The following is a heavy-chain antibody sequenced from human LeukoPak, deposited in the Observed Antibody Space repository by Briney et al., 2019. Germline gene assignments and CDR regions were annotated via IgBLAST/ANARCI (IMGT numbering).Heavy chain of an antibody. CDR3: ASHGSSGHDPLT. J-gene: IGHJ4*01. V-gene: IGHV4-59*08. CDR2: IYYTGST. Sequence: PSETLSLTCTVSGDSIRSYYWNWIRRPPGKGLEWIGYIYYTGSTSYNPSLKSRVTISLDTSKSQFSLRLTSVTAADTAVYYCASHGSSGHDPLTWGQGTLATVSS. CDR1: GDSIRSYY. D-gene: IGHD5-12*01.